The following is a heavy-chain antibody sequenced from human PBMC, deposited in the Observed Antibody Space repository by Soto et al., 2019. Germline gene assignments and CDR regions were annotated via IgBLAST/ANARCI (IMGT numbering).Heavy chain of an antibody. J-gene: IGHJ6*02. CDR1: GYSFTTYW. D-gene: IGHD3-22*01. CDR2: IYPGDSDT. Sequence: GASLKISCKASGYSFTTYWIGWERQMPGKGLEWMGIIYPGDSDTKYSPSLQGQVTISADKSISTAYLQWSSLKASDTAMYYCASRSSPMIVASYGMDVWGQGTTVTSP. V-gene: IGHV5-51*01. CDR3: ASRSSPMIVASYGMDV.